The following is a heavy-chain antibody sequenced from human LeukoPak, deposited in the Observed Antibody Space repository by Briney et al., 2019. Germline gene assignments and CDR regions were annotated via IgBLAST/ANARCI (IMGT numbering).Heavy chain of an antibody. CDR2: IGAYNGVT. D-gene: IGHD3-22*01. CDR3: ARNSRGYFFFDF. CDR1: GYTFSNYG. Sequence: ASVKVSCKASGYTFSNYGISWVRQAPGQGPEWMGWIGAYNGVTNYAQKLQGRLTVSTDTSTSTAYMELRSLRSDDTAVYYCARNSRGYFFFDFWGQGSLVTVSS. J-gene: IGHJ4*02. V-gene: IGHV1-18*01.